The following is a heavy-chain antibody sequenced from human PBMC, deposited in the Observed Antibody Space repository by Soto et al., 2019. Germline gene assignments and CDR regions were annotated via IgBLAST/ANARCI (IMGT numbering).Heavy chain of an antibody. V-gene: IGHV3-21*01. D-gene: IGHD2-2*02. Sequence: EVQLVESGGGLVKPGGSLRLSCAASGFTFSSYSMNWVRQAPGKGLEWVSSISSSSSYIYYADSVKGRFTISRDNAKNSLYLQMNSLRAEDTAVYYCARDIVVVPAAIPGPYYYYGMDVWGQGTTVTVSS. J-gene: IGHJ6*02. CDR2: ISSSSSYI. CDR1: GFTFSSYS. CDR3: ARDIVVVPAAIPGPYYYYGMDV.